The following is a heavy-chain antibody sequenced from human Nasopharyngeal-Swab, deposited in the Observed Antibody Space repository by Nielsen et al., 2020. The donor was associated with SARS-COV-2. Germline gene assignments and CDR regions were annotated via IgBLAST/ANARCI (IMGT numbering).Heavy chain of an antibody. J-gene: IGHJ3*02. Sequence: GGSLRLSCAASGFTFSSDGMHWVRKAPGKGLEWVAVIWYDGSNKYYADSVKGRFTISRDNSKNTLYLQMNSLRAEDTAVYYCARGNRPVAFDIWGQGTMVTVSS. CDR3: ARGNRPVAFDI. CDR2: IWYDGSNK. V-gene: IGHV3-33*08. D-gene: IGHD2/OR15-2a*01. CDR1: GFTFSSDG.